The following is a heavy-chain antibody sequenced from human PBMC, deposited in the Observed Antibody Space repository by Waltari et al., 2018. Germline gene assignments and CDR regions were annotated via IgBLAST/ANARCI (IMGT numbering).Heavy chain of an antibody. Sequence: EVQLVESGGGLVQPGGSLRLSCAASGFTFSSYWMHWVRQAPGKGLVWVSRINSDGSSTSYADSVKGRFTISRDNAKNTLYLQMNSLRAEDTAVYYCARRGLDPRSSGYYLFDYWGQGTLVTVSS. CDR3: ARRGLDPRSSGYYLFDY. J-gene: IGHJ4*02. CDR2: INSDGSST. CDR1: GFTFSSYW. V-gene: IGHV3-74*01. D-gene: IGHD3-22*01.